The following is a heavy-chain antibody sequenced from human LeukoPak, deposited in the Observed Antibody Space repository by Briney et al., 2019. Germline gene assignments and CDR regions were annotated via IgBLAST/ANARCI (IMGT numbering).Heavy chain of an antibody. CDR2: ISWNSDTL. J-gene: IGHJ4*02. CDR1: GFNFEDYA. CDR3: ARDWYNSLNYFDY. V-gene: IGHV3-9*01. D-gene: IGHD1-1*01. Sequence: PGRSLRLSCTASGFNFEDYAMHWVRQAPGKGLEWVSGISWNSDTLVYVDSVKGRFTISRDNSNSTLYLQMNSLRVDDTAVYYCARDWYNSLNYFDYWGQGSLVTVSS.